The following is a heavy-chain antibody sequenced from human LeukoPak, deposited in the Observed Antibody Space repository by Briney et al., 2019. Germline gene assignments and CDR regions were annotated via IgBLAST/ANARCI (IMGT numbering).Heavy chain of an antibody. J-gene: IGHJ6*02. CDR1: GGSISTYY. CDR3: ARDKSTVAGNYYYYGMDV. Sequence: PSETLSLTCTVSGGSISTYYWSWIRQPPGKGLECIGYIYYSGSTDYNPSLKSRVTISVDTSKNQFSLKLSSVTAADTAVYYCARDKSTVAGNYYYYGMDVWGQGTTVTVSS. V-gene: IGHV4-59*01. CDR2: IYYSGST. D-gene: IGHD6-19*01.